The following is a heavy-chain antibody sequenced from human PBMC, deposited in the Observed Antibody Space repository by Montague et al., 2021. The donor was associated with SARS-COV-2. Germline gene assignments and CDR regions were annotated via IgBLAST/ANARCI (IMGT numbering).Heavy chain of an antibody. V-gene: IGHV4-34*01. CDR2: INHSGSP. CDR1: GESVSGSY. CDR3: ARGFRTVEMPTISFDY. Sequence: SETLSLTCAVYGESVSGSYWGWIRQPPGEGLEWLGEINHSGSPNYNPSLKSRVTMSLDTSKTQFSLKLSSVTAADTAVYFCARGFRTVEMPTISFDYWGQGTLVTVSS. D-gene: IGHD5-24*01. J-gene: IGHJ4*02.